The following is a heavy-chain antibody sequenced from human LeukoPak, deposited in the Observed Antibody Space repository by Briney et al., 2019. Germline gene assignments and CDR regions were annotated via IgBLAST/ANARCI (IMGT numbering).Heavy chain of an antibody. D-gene: IGHD6-6*01. Sequence: ASVKVSCKASGYTFSSYDINWVRQATGQGLEWMGWMNPNSGNTAYAQKFQGRVTMSRDTSISTAYMELSSLRSEDTAVYYCARLPKYSRPLDYWGQGTLVTVSS. CDR3: ARLPKYSRPLDY. CDR2: MNPNSGNT. V-gene: IGHV1-8*02. J-gene: IGHJ4*02. CDR1: GYTFSSYD.